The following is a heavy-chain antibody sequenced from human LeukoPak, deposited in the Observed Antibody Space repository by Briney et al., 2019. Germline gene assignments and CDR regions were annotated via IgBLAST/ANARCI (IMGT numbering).Heavy chain of an antibody. D-gene: IGHD3-10*01. Sequence: GGSLRLSCAASGFTFSSYAMSWVRQAPGKGLEWVSAISGSGGSTYYADSVKGRFTTSRDNSKNTLYLQMNSLRAEDTAVYYCAKAPYGSGSNNWFDPWGQGTLVTVSS. CDR1: GFTFSSYA. CDR3: AKAPYGSGSNNWFDP. CDR2: ISGSGGST. J-gene: IGHJ5*02. V-gene: IGHV3-23*01.